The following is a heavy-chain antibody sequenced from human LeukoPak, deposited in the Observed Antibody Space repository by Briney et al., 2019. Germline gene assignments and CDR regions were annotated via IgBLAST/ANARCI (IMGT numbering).Heavy chain of an antibody. D-gene: IGHD3-16*02. J-gene: IGHJ4*02. CDR1: GGSFSGNY. CDR2: INHSGST. V-gene: IGHV4-34*01. Sequence: PSETLSLTCAVYGGSFSGNYWSWIRQPPGKGLEWIGEINHSGSTNYNPSLKSRVTISVDTSKNQFSLKLSSVTAADTAVYYCARTGPGYDYVWGSYRYYFDYWGQGTLVTVSS. CDR3: ARTGPGYDYVWGSYRYYFDY.